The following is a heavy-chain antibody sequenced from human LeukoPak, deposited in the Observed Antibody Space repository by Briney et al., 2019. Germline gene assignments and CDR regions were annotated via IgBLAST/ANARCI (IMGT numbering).Heavy chain of an antibody. CDR3: ARRLCGGDCYSTFSY. CDR1: GGPISSYY. CDR2: VYSSGST. J-gene: IGHJ4*02. D-gene: IGHD2-21*02. Sequence: SETLSLTCAVSGGPISSYYWSWIRQPPGKGLEWIGYVYSSGSTNYNPSLKSRVTISVDTSKNQFSLKLSSVTAADTAVYYCARRLCGGDCYSTFSYWGQGTLVTVSS. V-gene: IGHV4-59*12.